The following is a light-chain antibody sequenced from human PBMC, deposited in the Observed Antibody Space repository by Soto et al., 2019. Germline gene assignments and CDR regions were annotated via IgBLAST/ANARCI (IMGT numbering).Light chain of an antibody. J-gene: IGLJ3*02. V-gene: IGLV1-40*01. CDR3: QAYDYSLTLAV. CDR1: SSNLGAGYD. CDR2: GNR. Sequence: QSVLTQPPSVSGAPGQRVTLSCTGNSSNLGAGYDVHWYKQVPGAAPKLVIFGNRNRPSGVPERFSGSKSGTSASLAITGPRAEDEGYCNCQAYDYSLTLAVFGGGTKVTVL.